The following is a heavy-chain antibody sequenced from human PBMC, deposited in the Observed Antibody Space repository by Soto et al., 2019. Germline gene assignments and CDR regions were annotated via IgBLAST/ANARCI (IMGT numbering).Heavy chain of an antibody. V-gene: IGHV4-59*01. CDR3: ASSLYDFWSGYSRDYYYYMDV. CDR1: GGSISSYY. J-gene: IGHJ6*03. CDR2: IYYSGST. Sequence: SETLSLTCTVSGGSISSYYWSWIRQPPGKGLEWIGYIYYSGSTNYNPSLKSRVTISVDTSKNQFSLKLSSVTAADTAVYYCASSLYDFWSGYSRDYYYYMDVWGKGTTVTVSS. D-gene: IGHD3-3*01.